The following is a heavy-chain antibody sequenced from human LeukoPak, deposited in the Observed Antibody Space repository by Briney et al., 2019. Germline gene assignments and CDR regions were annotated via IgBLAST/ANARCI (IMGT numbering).Heavy chain of an antibody. CDR2: IYPGDSDT. CDR1: GYSFTNYW. D-gene: IGHD4-17*01. V-gene: IGHV5-51*01. Sequence: GESLKISCKGSGYSFTNYWIAWVRQMPGKGLEWMGIIYPGDSDTRYSPSFQGQVTISADKSITTAYLQWSSLKASDTAIYYCARGTVTNYRYLDDWGQGTLVTVSS. CDR3: ARGTVTNYRYLDD. J-gene: IGHJ4*02.